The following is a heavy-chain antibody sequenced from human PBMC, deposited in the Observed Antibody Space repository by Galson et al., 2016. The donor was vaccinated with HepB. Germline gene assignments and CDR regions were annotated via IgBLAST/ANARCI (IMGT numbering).Heavy chain of an antibody. Sequence: SVKVSCKASGYTFTNYAIHWVRRAPGQRLEWMGWISGGNGNTKSSQRFQGRLTITRDTSATTAYMDLSSLKSEDTAVYYCASVRITFGGVIVENYWGQGTLVTVSS. V-gene: IGHV1-3*01. D-gene: IGHD3-16*02. CDR2: ISGGNGNT. CDR1: GYTFTNYA. J-gene: IGHJ4*02. CDR3: ASVRITFGGVIVENY.